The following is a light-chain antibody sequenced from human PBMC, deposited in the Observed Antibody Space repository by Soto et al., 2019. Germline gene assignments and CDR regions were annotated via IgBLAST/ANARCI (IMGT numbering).Light chain of an antibody. V-gene: IGKV3D-15*01. CDR3: QQYNKWPTGYT. CDR2: ATS. CDR1: QSVSST. Sequence: ILLTQSPGTLSLSPGERPTISCRASQSVSSTSFAWYQLKPGKAPRLLIYATSARAGGIPARFSGTGSGTDFTLTISSLQSEDFTVYFCQQYNKWPTGYTFGQGTKVDI. J-gene: IGKJ2*01.